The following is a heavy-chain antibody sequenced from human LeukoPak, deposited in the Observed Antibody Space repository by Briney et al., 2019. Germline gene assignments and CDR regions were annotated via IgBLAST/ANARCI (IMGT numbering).Heavy chain of an antibody. CDR2: ITASGGST. Sequence: GWSLRLSCAASGFTFSSYAMSWVRQTPGKGLDWISGITASGGSTYHADYLKGRFTISRDNSINTLNLQMNNLRAEDTAIYYCAKGLGFWSGYYTPFDYWGQGSSVTVSS. D-gene: IGHD3-3*01. V-gene: IGHV3-23*01. J-gene: IGHJ4*02. CDR1: GFTFSSYA. CDR3: AKGLGFWSGYYTPFDY.